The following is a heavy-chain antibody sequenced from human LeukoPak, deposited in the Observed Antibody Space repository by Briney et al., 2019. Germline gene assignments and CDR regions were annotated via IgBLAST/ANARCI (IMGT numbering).Heavy chain of an antibody. Sequence: GGSLILSCAASGFPFSTYWMSWVRQAPGKGLEWVANIKKDGSEKYYVDSVKGRFTISRDNAKNSLYLQMNSLRAEDTAVYYCASQSSGLFAYWGQGTLVTVSS. J-gene: IGHJ4*02. CDR3: ASQSSGLFAY. CDR2: IKKDGSEK. V-gene: IGHV3-7*05. CDR1: GFPFSTYW. D-gene: IGHD3-10*01.